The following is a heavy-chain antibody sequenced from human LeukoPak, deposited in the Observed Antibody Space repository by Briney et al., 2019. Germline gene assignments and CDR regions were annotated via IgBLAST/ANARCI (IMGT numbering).Heavy chain of an antibody. J-gene: IGHJ5*02. CDR2: INPNSGGT. CDR1: GYTFTAYY. Sequence: VASVKVSCKASGYTFTAYYIHWVRQAPGQGLEWMGRINPNSGGTNYAQKFQGRVTMTRDTSISTAYMELSRLRSDDTAVYYCARPWEITMSERSYNWFDPWGQGTLVTVSS. D-gene: IGHD1-26*01. V-gene: IGHV1-2*02. CDR3: ARPWEITMSERSYNWFDP.